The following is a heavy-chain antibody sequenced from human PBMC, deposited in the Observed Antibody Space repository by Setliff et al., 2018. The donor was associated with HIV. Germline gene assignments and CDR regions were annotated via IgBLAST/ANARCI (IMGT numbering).Heavy chain of an antibody. CDR3: ARAPYRSGWYGVDY. CDR2: VNPLLGLT. D-gene: IGHD6-19*01. CDR1: GYTFTDHH. V-gene: IGHV1-46*04. J-gene: IGHJ4*02. Sequence: ASVKVSCKASGYTFTDHHIHWMRQAPGHGLEWVGIVNPLLGLTSHSQKLQGRVTLTWATSTSTVYMELTTLKSEDTAFYYCARAPYRSGWYGVDYWGQGTLVTVSS.